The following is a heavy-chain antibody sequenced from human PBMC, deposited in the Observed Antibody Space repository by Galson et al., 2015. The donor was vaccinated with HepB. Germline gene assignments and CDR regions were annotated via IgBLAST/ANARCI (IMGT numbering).Heavy chain of an antibody. CDR1: GGSVSSTSFF. D-gene: IGHD5-24*01. J-gene: IGHJ4*02. V-gene: IGHV4-39*02. Sequence: TLSLTCDVSGGSVSSTSFFWGWIFQPPGKGLQWIGSVYYSGRTFLNPSLKSRVTISIDASKNQFSLSLSSVTAADTAVYYCAREGGGRDGFDCWGPGKVVSVST. CDR3: AREGGGRDGFDC. CDR2: VYYSGRT.